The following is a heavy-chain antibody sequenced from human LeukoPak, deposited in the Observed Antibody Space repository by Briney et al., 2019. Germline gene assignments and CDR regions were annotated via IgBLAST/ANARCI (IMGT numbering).Heavy chain of an antibody. J-gene: IGHJ4*02. V-gene: IGHV3-7*03. D-gene: IGHD6-13*01. Sequence: GGSLRLSCAASGFTFSSYWMSWVRQAPGKGLEWVANIKQDGSEKYYVDSVKGRFTISRDNAKNSLYLQMNSLKTEDTAVYYCTTDSSSEGYWGQGTLVTVSS. CDR2: IKQDGSEK. CDR3: TTDSSSEGY. CDR1: GFTFSSYW.